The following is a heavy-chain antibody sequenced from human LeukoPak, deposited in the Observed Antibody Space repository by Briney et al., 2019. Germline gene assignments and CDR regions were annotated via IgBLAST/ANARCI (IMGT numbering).Heavy chain of an antibody. V-gene: IGHV4-59*08. CDR1: GGSISSYY. J-gene: IGHJ4*02. D-gene: IGHD3-10*01. Sequence: PSETLSLTCNVSGGSISSYYWNWIRQPPGKGLEWIGYMSYSGSTHYNPSLESRVTILADTSTSQVSLTLSSVTAEDTAVYYCAPSPHYYGTSGVDYWGQGTLVTVSS. CDR2: MSYSGST. CDR3: APSPHYYGTSGVDY.